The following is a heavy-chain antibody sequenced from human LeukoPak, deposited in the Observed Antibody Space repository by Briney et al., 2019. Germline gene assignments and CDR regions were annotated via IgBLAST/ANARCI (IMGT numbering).Heavy chain of an antibody. CDR1: GFAFSSYW. CDR2: MDSDGRTI. D-gene: IGHD1-1*01. J-gene: IGHJ5*02. V-gene: IGHV3-74*01. Sequence: PGGSLRLSCEASGFAFSSYWMHWVRQAPGKGLEWVSRMDSDGRTIDYADSVKGRFTISRDNAKDTLYLQMSSLRDEDTAVYYWISDLCGRDDQWGRGTLVTVST. CDR3: ISDLCGRDDQ.